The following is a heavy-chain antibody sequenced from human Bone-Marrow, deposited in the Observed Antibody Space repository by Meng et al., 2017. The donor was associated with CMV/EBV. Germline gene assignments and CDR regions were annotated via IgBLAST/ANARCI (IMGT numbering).Heavy chain of an antibody. Sequence: SETLSLTCTVSGGSISSSSYYWGWIRQPPGKGLEWIGSIYYSGSTYYNPSLKSRVTISVDTSKNQFSLKLSSVTAADTAVYYCARGNIVAVIAPFDYCGQGTLVTVSS. J-gene: IGHJ4*02. D-gene: IGHD2-21*01. CDR1: GGSISSSSYY. V-gene: IGHV4-39*07. CDR2: IYYSGST. CDR3: ARGNIVAVIAPFDY.